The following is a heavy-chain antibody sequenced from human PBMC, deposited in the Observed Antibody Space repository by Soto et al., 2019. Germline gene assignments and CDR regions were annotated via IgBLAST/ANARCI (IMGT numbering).Heavy chain of an antibody. D-gene: IGHD1-1*01. CDR1: GFTFSSYA. CDR2: ISGTGGST. Sequence: GGSLRLSCAASGFTFSSYAMSWVRQAPGKGLEWVSAISGTGGSTYYADSVKGRFTISRNTSENTLYLQMNSLRAEDTAVYYCAKELEPSTTYYFDYWGQGTLVTVSS. J-gene: IGHJ4*02. V-gene: IGHV3-23*01. CDR3: AKELEPSTTYYFDY.